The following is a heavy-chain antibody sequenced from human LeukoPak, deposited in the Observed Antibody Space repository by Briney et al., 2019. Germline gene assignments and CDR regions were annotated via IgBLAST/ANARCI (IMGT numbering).Heavy chain of an antibody. CDR2: ICGSGGST. J-gene: IGHJ4*02. V-gene: IGHV3-23*01. CDR1: GFTFSSYA. CDR3: AKDRHIISGWLVVVYYFDY. Sequence: GGSLRHSCAASGFTFSSYAMSWVRQAPGKGLEWVSAICGSGGSTYYADSVKGRFTISRDNSKNTLYLQMNSLRAEDTAVYYCAKDRHIISGWLVVVYYFDYWGQGTLVTVSS. D-gene: IGHD6-19*01.